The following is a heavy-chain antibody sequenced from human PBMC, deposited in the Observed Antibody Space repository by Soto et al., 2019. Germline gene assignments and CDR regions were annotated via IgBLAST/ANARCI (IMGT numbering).Heavy chain of an antibody. Sequence: PSETLSLTCTISGGSISSYYWSWIRQPPGKGLERIGYIYYSGSTNYNPSLKSRVTISVDTSKNQFSLKLSSVTAADTAVYYCARLQPPGIAVAGTPPTRYYFDYWGQGTLVTVSS. D-gene: IGHD6-19*01. V-gene: IGHV4-59*01. J-gene: IGHJ4*02. CDR1: GGSISSYY. CDR3: ARLQPPGIAVAGTPPTRYYFDY. CDR2: IYYSGST.